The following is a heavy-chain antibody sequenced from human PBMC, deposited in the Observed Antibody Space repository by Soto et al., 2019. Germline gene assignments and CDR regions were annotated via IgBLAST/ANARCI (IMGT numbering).Heavy chain of an antibody. CDR2: IWYDGSNK. CDR1: GFTFSSYG. Sequence: GSLRLSCAASGFTFSSYGMHWVRQAPGKGLEWVAVIWYDGSNKYYADSVKGRFTISRDNSKNTLYLQMNSLRAEDTAVYYCARDRRPGYSGYDLIWGQGTMVTVSS. CDR3: ARDRRPGYSGYDLI. D-gene: IGHD5-12*01. V-gene: IGHV3-33*01. J-gene: IGHJ3*02.